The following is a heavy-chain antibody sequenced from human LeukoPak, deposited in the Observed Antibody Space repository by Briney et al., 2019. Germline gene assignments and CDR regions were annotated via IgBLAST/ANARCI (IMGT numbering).Heavy chain of an antibody. CDR3: ARDYGGVFDY. J-gene: IGHJ4*02. CDR2: IWYDGSNK. V-gene: IGHV3-33*01. Sequence: GRSLRLSCAASGFTFSSYGMHWVRQAPGKGLEWVAVIWYDGSNKYYADSAKGRFTISRDNSKNTLYLQMNSLRAEDTAVYYCARDYGGVFDYWGQGTLVTVSS. D-gene: IGHD4-23*01. CDR1: GFTFSSYG.